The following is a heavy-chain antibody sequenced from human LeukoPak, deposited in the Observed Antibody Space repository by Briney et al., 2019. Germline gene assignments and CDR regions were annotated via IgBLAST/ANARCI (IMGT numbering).Heavy chain of an antibody. Sequence: GGSLRLSCAASGLTVSSNYMSWVRQAPGKGLEWVSVIYSGGSTYYADSVKGRFTISRDNSKNTLYLQMNSLRAEDTAVYYCARDPATSPLNAFDIWGQGTMVTVSS. CDR2: IYSGGST. CDR3: ARDPATSPLNAFDI. D-gene: IGHD5-24*01. V-gene: IGHV3-66*02. J-gene: IGHJ3*02. CDR1: GLTVSSNY.